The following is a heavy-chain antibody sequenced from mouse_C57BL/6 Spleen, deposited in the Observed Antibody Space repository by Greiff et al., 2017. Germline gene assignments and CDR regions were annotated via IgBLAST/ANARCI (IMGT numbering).Heavy chain of an antibody. J-gene: IGHJ2*01. Sequence: QVQLQQSGAELVRPGASVTLSCKASGYTFTDYEMHWVKQTPVHGLEWIGAIDPETGGTAYNQKFKGKAILTADKSSSTAYMELRSLTSEDSAVYYCTRYELDGRGTSDYWGQGTTLTVSS. CDR1: GYTFTDYE. CDR3: TRYELDGRGTSDY. CDR2: IDPETGGT. V-gene: IGHV1-15*01. D-gene: IGHD1-1*01.